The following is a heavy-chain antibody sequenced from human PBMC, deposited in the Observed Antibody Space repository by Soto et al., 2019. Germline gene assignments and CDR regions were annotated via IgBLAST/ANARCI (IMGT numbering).Heavy chain of an antibody. CDR1: GGSISSSGYS. J-gene: IGHJ4*02. V-gene: IGHV4-30-2*01. D-gene: IGHD6-6*01. CDR2: IYHSGST. CDR3: AGGIAARPLGY. Sequence: QLQLQESGSGLLKPSQTLSLTCGVSGGSISSSGYSWGRIRQPPGKCLEWIGYIYHSGSTYYNPSLKSRVTISVYRSKNQCSLTLSSVTAADTAVYYCAGGIAARPLGYWGQGTLVTVSS.